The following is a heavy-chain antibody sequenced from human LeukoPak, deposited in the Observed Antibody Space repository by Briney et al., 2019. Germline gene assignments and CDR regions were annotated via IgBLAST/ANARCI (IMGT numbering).Heavy chain of an antibody. D-gene: IGHD2-21*01. CDR1: GVSISSYY. CDR2: IFYSGAT. Sequence: SETLSLTCTVSGVSISSYYWNWIRQPPGKGLEWIGYIFYSGATYFNPSLKSRVSISIDTSKNKFSLKLSSVTAADTAVYYCARSPIAGAFDSWGQGTLGAVSS. CDR3: ARSPIAGAFDS. V-gene: IGHV4-59*12. J-gene: IGHJ4*02.